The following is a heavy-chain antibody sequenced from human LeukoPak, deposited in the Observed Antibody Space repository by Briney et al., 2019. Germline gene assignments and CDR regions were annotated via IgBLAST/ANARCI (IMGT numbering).Heavy chain of an antibody. CDR2: IKQDGSEK. CDR3: ARTYSSGCRRAFDI. D-gene: IGHD6-19*01. Sequence: GGSLRLSCAASGFTFSSYWMSWVRQAPGKGLEWVANIKQDGSEKYYVDSVKGRFTISRDNAKNSLYLQVSSLRAEDTAVYYCARTYSSGCRRAFDIWGQGTMVTVSS. V-gene: IGHV3-7*01. CDR1: GFTFSSYW. J-gene: IGHJ3*02.